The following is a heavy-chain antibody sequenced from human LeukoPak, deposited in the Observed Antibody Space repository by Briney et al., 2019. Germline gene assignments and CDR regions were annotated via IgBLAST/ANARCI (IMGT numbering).Heavy chain of an antibody. CDR3: ATRPGYRAFDY. CDR1: GFTFSNYG. J-gene: IGHJ4*02. D-gene: IGHD1-1*01. V-gene: IGHV3-30*03. CDR2: ISYDGTNK. Sequence: PGGSLRLSCVASGFTFSNYGMHWVRQAPGKGLEWVAVISYDGTNKYYADSVKGRFTISRDNSKNTLYLQMNSLRLEDTAVYYCATRPGYRAFDYWGQGTLVTVSS.